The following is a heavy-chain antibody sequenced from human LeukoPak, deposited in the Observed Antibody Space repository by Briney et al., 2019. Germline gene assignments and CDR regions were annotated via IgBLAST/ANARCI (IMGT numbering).Heavy chain of an antibody. J-gene: IGHJ5*02. CDR2: INPNSGGT. CDR3: ARSPRVVPDGFDP. D-gene: IGHD3-22*01. Sequence: GASVKVSCKASGYTFTGYYMHWVRQAPGQGLEWMGWINPNSGGTNYAQKFQGWVTMTRDTSISTAYMELSRLRSDDTAVYYCARSPRVVPDGFDPWGQGTLVTVSS. CDR1: GYTFTGYY. V-gene: IGHV1-2*04.